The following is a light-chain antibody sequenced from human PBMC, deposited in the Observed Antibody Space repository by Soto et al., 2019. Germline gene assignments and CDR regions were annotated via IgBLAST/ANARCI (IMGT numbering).Light chain of an antibody. J-gene: IGKJ5*01. CDR2: GAS. CDR1: QSVSSSF. Sequence: EIVLTQSPGTLSLSPWERATLSCSTSQSVSSSFLAWYQHKPGQAPRLLIFGASNRAAGIPDRFSGSRSGTDFTLTIGRLEPEDFAVYYCQLYGSSSITFGQGTRLEIK. V-gene: IGKV3-20*01. CDR3: QLYGSSSIT.